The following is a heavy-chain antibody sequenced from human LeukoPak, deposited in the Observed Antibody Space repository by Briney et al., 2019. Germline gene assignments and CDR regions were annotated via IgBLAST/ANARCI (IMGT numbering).Heavy chain of an antibody. D-gene: IGHD2-15*01. Sequence: GGSLRLSCVASGFPFSSYWMTWVRQAPGKGLEWVAVISYDGSNKYYADSVKGRFTISRDNSKNTLYLQMNSLRAEDTAVYYCAKEWTRISAFDYWGQGTLVTVSS. CDR3: AKEWTRISAFDY. V-gene: IGHV3-30*18. CDR2: ISYDGSNK. J-gene: IGHJ4*02. CDR1: GFPFSSYW.